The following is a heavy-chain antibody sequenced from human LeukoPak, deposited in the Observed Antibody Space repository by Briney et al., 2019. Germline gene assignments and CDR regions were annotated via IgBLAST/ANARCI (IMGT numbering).Heavy chain of an antibody. CDR3: ARQMYFGELLLIDS. CDR1: GGSISSSTNY. CDR2: FYFSGST. J-gene: IGHJ4*02. Sequence: SETLSLTCNVSGGSISSSTNYRGWIRQPPGKRLEWIGSFYFSGSTYIHPTLKSRVTISVDTSKNQFSLSLSSVTVADTAVYYCARQMYFGELLLIDSWGQGTLVTVSS. D-gene: IGHD3-10*01. V-gene: IGHV4-39*01.